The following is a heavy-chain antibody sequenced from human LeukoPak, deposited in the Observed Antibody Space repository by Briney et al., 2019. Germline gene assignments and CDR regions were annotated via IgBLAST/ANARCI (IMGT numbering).Heavy chain of an antibody. J-gene: IGHJ4*02. Sequence: GGSLRLSCAASGFTFSSYGMHWVRQPPGKGLEWVAVISYDGSNKYYADSVKGRFTISRDNSKNTLYLQMNSLRAEDTAVYYCAKTKTGATIAYFDYWGQGTLVTVSS. CDR3: AKTKTGATIAYFDY. D-gene: IGHD5-12*01. CDR2: ISYDGSNK. V-gene: IGHV3-30*18. CDR1: GFTFSSYG.